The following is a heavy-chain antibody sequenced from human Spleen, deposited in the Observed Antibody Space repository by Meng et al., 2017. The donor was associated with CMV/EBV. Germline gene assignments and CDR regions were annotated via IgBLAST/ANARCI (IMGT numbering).Heavy chain of an antibody. CDR3: ARGRDGYNFADY. V-gene: IGHV1-69*05. D-gene: IGHD5-24*01. J-gene: IGHJ4*02. CDR2: IIPIFGTA. CDR1: GGTFSSYA. Sequence: CKASGGTFSSYAMSWVRQAPGQGLEWMGGIIPIFGTANYAQKFQGRVTITTDESTSTAYMELSSLRSEDTAVYYCARGRDGYNFADYWGQGTLVTVSS.